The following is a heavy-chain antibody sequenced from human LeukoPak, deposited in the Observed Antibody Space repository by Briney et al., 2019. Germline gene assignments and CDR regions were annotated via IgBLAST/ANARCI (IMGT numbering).Heavy chain of an antibody. CDR3: AKWISDMDV. D-gene: IGHD2-2*03. CDR2: ISSSSSTI. CDR1: GLTFNNYW. V-gene: IGHV3-48*01. Sequence: GGSLRLSCAASGLTFNNYWMNWVRQAPGKGLEWVSYISSSSSTIYYADSVKGRFTISRDNAKNSLYLQMNSLRAEDTAVYYCAKWISDMDVWGKGTTVTVSS. J-gene: IGHJ6*03.